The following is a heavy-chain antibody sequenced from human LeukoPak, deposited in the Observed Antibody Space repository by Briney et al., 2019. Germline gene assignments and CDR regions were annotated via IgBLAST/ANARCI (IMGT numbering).Heavy chain of an antibody. D-gene: IGHD3-3*01. CDR1: GYTFTSYA. Sequence: ASVKVSCKASGYTFTSYAMHWVRQAPGQRLEWMGWINAGNGNTKYSQKFQGRVTITRDTSASTAYMELSSLRSEDTAVYYCARDQWDFWSGLYRGDAFDIWGQGTMVTVSS. V-gene: IGHV1-3*01. CDR3: ARDQWDFWSGLYRGDAFDI. CDR2: INAGNGNT. J-gene: IGHJ3*02.